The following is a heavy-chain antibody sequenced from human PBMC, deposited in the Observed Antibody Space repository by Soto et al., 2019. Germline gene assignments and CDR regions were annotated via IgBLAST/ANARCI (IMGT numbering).Heavy chain of an antibody. J-gene: IGHJ4*02. Sequence: PGGSLRLSCAASGFTFTYALMTWVRQAPGKGLEWVGRVKSKTDGGTTDYAAPVKGRFTISRDDSENTLYLQMNSLKTEDTAVYYCTTGSSVRDYWGQGTLVTVSS. CDR3: TTGSSVRDY. D-gene: IGHD3-10*01. CDR1: GFTFTYAL. CDR2: VKSKTDGGTT. V-gene: IGHV3-15*01.